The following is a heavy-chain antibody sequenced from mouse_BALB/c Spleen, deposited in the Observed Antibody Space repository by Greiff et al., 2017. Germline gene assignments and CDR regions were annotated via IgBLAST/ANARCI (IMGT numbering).Heavy chain of an antibody. V-gene: IGHV14-3*02. J-gene: IGHJ4*01. CDR2: IDPANGNT. D-gene: IGHD2-3*01. CDR3: ARWGLDGLYAMDY. CDR1: GFNIKDTY. Sequence: VQLQQSGAELVKPGASVKLSCTASGFNIKDTYMHWVKQRPEQGLEWIGRIDPANGNTKYDPKFQGKATITADTSSNTAYLQLSSLTSEDTAVYYCARWGLDGLYAMDYWGQGTSVTVSS.